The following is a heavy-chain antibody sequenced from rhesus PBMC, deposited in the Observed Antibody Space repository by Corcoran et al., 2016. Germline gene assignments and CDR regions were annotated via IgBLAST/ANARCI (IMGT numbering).Heavy chain of an antibody. J-gene: IGHJ4*01. V-gene: IGHV4-76*01. CDR2: IYGSSGST. CDR1: GYSISSGYD. D-gene: IGHD6-13*01. Sequence: QVQLQESGPGVVKPSETLSLTCAVSGYSISSGYDWSWIRQPPGKGLEWIGYIYGSSGSTNYNPSIKNRVTISKDTAKNQFSLKLSSVTAADTAVYYCARTAGYNFDYWGQGVLVTVSS. CDR3: ARTAGYNFDY.